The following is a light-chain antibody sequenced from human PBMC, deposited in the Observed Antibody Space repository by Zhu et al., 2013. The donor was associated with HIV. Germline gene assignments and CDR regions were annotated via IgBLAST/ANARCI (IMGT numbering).Light chain of an antibody. V-gene: IGLV1-40*01. Sequence: QSVLTQPPSVSGAPGQRVTISCIGSPSNIGAGFDVHWYQQLPGTAPKLLIYGNEKRPSGVPDRFSGSKSDTSASLAITGLQAEDEADYYCSSYTSSSTLVFGTGTTVTVL. CDR1: PSNIGAGFD. J-gene: IGLJ1*01. CDR2: GNE. CDR3: SSYTSSSTLV.